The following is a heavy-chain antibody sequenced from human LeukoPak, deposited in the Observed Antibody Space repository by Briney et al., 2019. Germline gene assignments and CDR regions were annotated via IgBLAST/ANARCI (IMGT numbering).Heavy chain of an antibody. CDR2: INPTGGST. CDR1: GYTFTSYY. CDR3: ARGLTMVRGVIIQDEYFQH. D-gene: IGHD3-10*01. V-gene: IGHV1-46*01. J-gene: IGHJ1*01. Sequence: ASVKVSCKASGYTFTSYYMHWVRQAPGQGLEWMGLINPTGGSTGYAQKFQGRVTMTRDMSTSTDYMELSSLRSEDTAVYYCARGLTMVRGVIIQDEYFQHWGQGTLVTVSS.